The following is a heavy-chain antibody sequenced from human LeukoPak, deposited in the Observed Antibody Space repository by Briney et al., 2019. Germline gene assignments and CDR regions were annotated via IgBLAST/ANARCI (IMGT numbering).Heavy chain of an antibody. Sequence: SETLSLTCTVSGGSISSYYWSWIRQPPGKGLEWIGYIYYSGSTNYNPSLKSRVTISVDTSKNQFSLKLSSVTAADTAVYCCARERVGATQDAFDIWGQGTMVTVSS. CDR3: ARERVGATQDAFDI. CDR1: GGSISSYY. D-gene: IGHD1-26*01. CDR2: IYYSGST. V-gene: IGHV4-59*01. J-gene: IGHJ3*02.